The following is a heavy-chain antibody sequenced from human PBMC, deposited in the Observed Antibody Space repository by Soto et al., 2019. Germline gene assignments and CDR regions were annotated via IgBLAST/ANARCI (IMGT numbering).Heavy chain of an antibody. J-gene: IGHJ4*02. CDR1: GFTFTSYG. CDR2: ISAYNGAR. CDR3: ARWADSSYWPPGLDD. Sequence: ASVKVSCKAFGFTFTSYGFTWVRQAPGQGLEWMGWISAYNGARETAQNFQGRVTMTTDTSTSTVYMELTSLISDDTAVYYCARWADSSYWPPGLDDWGQGTLVTVSS. V-gene: IGHV1-18*01. D-gene: IGHD6-6*01.